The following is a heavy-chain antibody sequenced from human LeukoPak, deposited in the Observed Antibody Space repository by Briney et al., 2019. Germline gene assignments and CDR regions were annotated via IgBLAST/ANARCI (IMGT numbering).Heavy chain of an antibody. D-gene: IGHD6-6*01. Sequence: GGSLRLSCAASGFTFDDYAMHWVRRAPGKGLEWVSGISWNSGSIGYADSVKGRFTISRDNAKNSLYLQMNSLRAEDTALYYCAKDIEVFGSFDAFDIWGQGTMVTVSS. CDR2: ISWNSGSI. V-gene: IGHV3-9*01. CDR1: GFTFDDYA. J-gene: IGHJ3*02. CDR3: AKDIEVFGSFDAFDI.